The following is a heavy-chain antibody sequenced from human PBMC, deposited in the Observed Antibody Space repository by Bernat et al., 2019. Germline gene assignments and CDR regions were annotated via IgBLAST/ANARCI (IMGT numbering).Heavy chain of an antibody. CDR3: ARGTSTSAPYMDV. CDR2: ISSSSSDT. J-gene: IGHJ6*03. V-gene: IGHV3-11*05. D-gene: IGHD2-8*01. CDR1: GFTFSDYY. Sequence: QVQLVESGGGLVKPGGSLRLSCAASGFTFSDYYMSWIRQAPGKGLDWVSYISSSSSDTNYADSVKDRFTISRDNAKNSLYLQMNSLRAEDTAVYYCARGTSTSAPYMDVWGKGTTVTVSS.